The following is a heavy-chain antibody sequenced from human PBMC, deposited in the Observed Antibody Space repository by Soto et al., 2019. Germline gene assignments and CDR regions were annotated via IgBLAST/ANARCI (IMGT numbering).Heavy chain of an antibody. J-gene: IGHJ6*02. CDR3: ARDGGTYGMAV. V-gene: IGHV4-59*01. CDR2: IYYSGST. Sequence: SETLSLTCTVAGGSSSSYYWNCIRQPPGKGLEWIGYIYYSGSTNYNPSLKSRVTISLDTSKNQFSLKLSSVTATETAVYYCARDGGTYGMAVWGQGTTVTVSS. D-gene: IGHD3-16*01. CDR1: GGSSSSYY.